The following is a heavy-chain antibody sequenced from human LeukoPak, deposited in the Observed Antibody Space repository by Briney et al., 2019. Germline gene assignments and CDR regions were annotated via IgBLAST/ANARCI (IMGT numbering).Heavy chain of an antibody. J-gene: IGHJ4*02. V-gene: IGHV4-59*12. D-gene: IGHD4-23*01. CDR3: ARATTVVTYDY. CDR1: GGSISSYY. Sequence: PSETLSLTCTVPGGSISSYYWSWIRQPPGKGLEWIGYIYYSGSTNYNPSLKSRVTISVDTSKNQFSLKLSSVTAADTAVYYCARATTVVTYDYWGQGTLVTVSS. CDR2: IYYSGST.